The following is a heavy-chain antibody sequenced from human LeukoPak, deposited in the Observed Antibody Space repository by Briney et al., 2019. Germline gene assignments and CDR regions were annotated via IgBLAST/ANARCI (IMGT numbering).Heavy chain of an antibody. J-gene: IGHJ3*01. V-gene: IGHV1-46*01. CDR1: GYTFTNYY. Sequence: GASVKVSCKASGYTFTNYYVHWVRQAPGQGLEWMGIIKPSGGGTSYALKFQGRVTMTRDTSTSTAYMELSSLRSEDTAVYYCATPYCGTISCLDVFDVWGQGTTVTVSS. CDR3: ATPYCGTISCLDVFDV. CDR2: IKPSGGGT. D-gene: IGHD2-21*01.